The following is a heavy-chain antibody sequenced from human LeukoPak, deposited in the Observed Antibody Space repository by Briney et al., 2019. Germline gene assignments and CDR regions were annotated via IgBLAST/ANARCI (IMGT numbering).Heavy chain of an antibody. J-gene: IGHJ4*02. Sequence: PGGSLRLSCTASGFTFSTFAMGWVRQAPGKGLEWVGRIKSKTDGGTTDYAAPVKGRFTISRDDSKNTLYLQMNSLKTEDTAVYYCTTDRTGYCSSTSCPTRADYWGQGTLVTVSS. V-gene: IGHV3-15*01. CDR2: IKSKTDGGTT. D-gene: IGHD2-2*01. CDR1: GFTFSTFA. CDR3: TTDRTGYCSSTSCPTRADY.